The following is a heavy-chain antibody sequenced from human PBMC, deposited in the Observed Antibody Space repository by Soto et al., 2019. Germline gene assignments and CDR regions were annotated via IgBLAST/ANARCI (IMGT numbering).Heavy chain of an antibody. J-gene: IGHJ4*02. CDR1: GGSISTNNW. CDR3: ARVMGVASGGPLAY. D-gene: IGHD2-15*01. Sequence: QVQLQESGPGLVKPSGTLSLTCAVSGGSISTNNWWSWVRRPPGKGLEWIGEIYQSGNTNYNSSLKSRVTISIDKSRNEFSLNVRSVTAVDTAVYYCARVMGVASGGPLAYWGQGALVSVSS. V-gene: IGHV4-4*02. CDR2: IYQSGNT.